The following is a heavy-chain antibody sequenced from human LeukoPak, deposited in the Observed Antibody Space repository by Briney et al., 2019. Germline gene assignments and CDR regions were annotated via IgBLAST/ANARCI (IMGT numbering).Heavy chain of an antibody. CDR2: ISSGSSYI. Sequence: GGSLRLSCAASGFTFSSYSMNWARQAPGKGLEWVSSISSGSSYIYYADSVKGRFTISRDNAKNSLYLQMNSLRAEDTAVYYCARDPSIAAAAPWFDPWGQGTLVTVSS. V-gene: IGHV3-21*01. CDR3: ARDPSIAAAAPWFDP. CDR1: GFTFSSYS. J-gene: IGHJ5*02. D-gene: IGHD6-13*01.